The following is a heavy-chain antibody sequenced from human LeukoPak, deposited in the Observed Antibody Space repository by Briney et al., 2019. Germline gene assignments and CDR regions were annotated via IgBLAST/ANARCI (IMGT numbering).Heavy chain of an antibody. J-gene: IGHJ6*03. V-gene: IGHV1-69*04. Sequence: ASVKVSCKASGGTFSSYAISWVRQAPGQGLEWMGRIIPILGIANYAQKFQGRVTITTDESTSTAYMELSSLRSEDTAVYYCATSWGYYYDSSGYYHDARRSTGYYYMDVWGKGTTVTVSS. CDR3: ATSWGYYYDSSGYYHDARRSTGYYYMDV. CDR1: GGTFSSYA. D-gene: IGHD3-22*01. CDR2: IIPILGIA.